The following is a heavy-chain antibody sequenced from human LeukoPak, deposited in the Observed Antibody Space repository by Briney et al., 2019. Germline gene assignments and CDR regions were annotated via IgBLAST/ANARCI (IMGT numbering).Heavy chain of an antibody. D-gene: IGHD6-19*01. J-gene: IGHJ3*01. CDR1: GYTFTSYG. V-gene: IGHV1-18*04. CDR3: ARTRDTGFDRSGWHFEEYAFDL. CDR2: ISAYNGNT. Sequence: ASVKVSCKASGYTFTSYGISWVRQAPGQGLEWMGGISAYNGNTNYAQKLQGRVTMTTDTSTSTAYMELRSLRSDDTAVYYCARTRDTGFDRSGWHFEEYAFDLWGQGTMVTVSS.